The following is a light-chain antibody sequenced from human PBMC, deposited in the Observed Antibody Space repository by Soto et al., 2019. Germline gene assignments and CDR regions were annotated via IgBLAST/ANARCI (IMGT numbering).Light chain of an antibody. CDR3: TSYSSSSPVL. V-gene: IGLV1-47*01. CDR2: RND. Sequence: QAVVTQPPSASATPGQRVIISCSGSSSNVGRNNVHWYQQFPGTAPKLLIYRNDQRPSGVPDRFSGSKSGTSASLAISGLRSEDEADYYCTSYSSSSPVLFGGGTKLTVL. J-gene: IGLJ2*01. CDR1: SSNVGRNN.